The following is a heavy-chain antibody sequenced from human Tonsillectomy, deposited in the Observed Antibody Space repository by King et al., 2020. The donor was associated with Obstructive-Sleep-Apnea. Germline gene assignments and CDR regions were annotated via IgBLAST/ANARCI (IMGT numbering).Heavy chain of an antibody. D-gene: IGHD4-17*01. CDR1: GYRFTSYW. J-gene: IGHJ3*02. CDR2: SYPCDSDT. Sequence: QLVQSGAEVKKPGESLKISCKGSGYRFTSYWIGWVRQMPGKSLEWMGISYPCDSDTRYSPSFQGQVTISADKSIRTAYLQWSSLKASDTAMYYCARQSRYYGDYDAFDIWGQGTMVTVSS. V-gene: IGHV5-51*01. CDR3: ARQSRYYGDYDAFDI.